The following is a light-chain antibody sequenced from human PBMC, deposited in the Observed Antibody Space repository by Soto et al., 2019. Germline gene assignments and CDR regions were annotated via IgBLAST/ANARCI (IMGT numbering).Light chain of an antibody. Sequence: EIVLTQSPATLSLSPGERATLSCRATQSISSYLAWYQQKPGQAPRLLIYDASHRATGIPARFSGSGSATDFTLTISSLEPEDFAVYYCQQRSNWPPITFGQGTRLEIK. V-gene: IGKV3-11*01. J-gene: IGKJ5*01. CDR3: QQRSNWPPIT. CDR2: DAS. CDR1: QSISSY.